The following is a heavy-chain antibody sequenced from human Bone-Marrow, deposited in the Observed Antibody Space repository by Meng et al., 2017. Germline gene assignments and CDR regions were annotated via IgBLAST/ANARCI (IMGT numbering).Heavy chain of an antibody. CDR1: GYNFPVSW. CDR2: IDPKSGDT. J-gene: IGHJ4*02. CDR3: ARDEDISAAGKLFGDY. D-gene: IGHD6-13*01. V-gene: IGHV1-2*06. Sequence: VQLVESGAEVKKPWASVRVSFKPSGYNFPVSWLRWWRRAPGQGLEWMGRIDPKSGDTHYAQRFQGRVTMTGDTSISTAYMELSGLRSDDTAMYYCARDEDISAAGKLFGDYWGQGTLVTVSS.